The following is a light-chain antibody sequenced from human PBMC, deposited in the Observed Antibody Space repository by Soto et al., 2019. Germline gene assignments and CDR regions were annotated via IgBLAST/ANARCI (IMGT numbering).Light chain of an antibody. Sequence: QSVLTQPPSVCGAPGQRVTISCTGSSPNIGAGYDVHWYQQLPGTAPKLVIYGNNNRPSGVPDRFSGSKSGTSASLAITGLQAEDEADYYCQSYDSSLSGYVFGTGTKVTVL. CDR1: SPNIGAGYD. V-gene: IGLV1-40*01. CDR2: GNN. J-gene: IGLJ1*01. CDR3: QSYDSSLSGYV.